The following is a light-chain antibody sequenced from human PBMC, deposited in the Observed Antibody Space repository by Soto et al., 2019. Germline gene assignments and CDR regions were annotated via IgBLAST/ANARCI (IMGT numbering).Light chain of an antibody. CDR3: QQYYSFPRT. CDR1: QGIGSA. CDR2: AAS. J-gene: IGKJ1*01. Sequence: AIQLTQSPSSLYASVGDRVTITCRASQGIGSALAWYQQKPGKAPKLLIYAASSLQSGVPSRFSGSGSGTDFTLTISCLQSEDFATYYCQQYYSFPRTFGQGTKVDIK. V-gene: IGKV1-13*02.